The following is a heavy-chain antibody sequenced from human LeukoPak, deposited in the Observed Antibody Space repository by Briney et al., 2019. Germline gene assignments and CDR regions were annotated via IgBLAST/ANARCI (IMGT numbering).Heavy chain of an antibody. D-gene: IGHD3-10*01. CDR1: GYSISSGYF. V-gene: IGHV4-38-2*02. CDR3: ARGGWYYGSGSYYNADYYYYYMDV. J-gene: IGHJ6*03. CDR2: FYHSGIP. Sequence: PSEPLSLTCTVSGYSISSGYFWGWLRQPPGKGLEGIGGFYHSGIPYFNPSLKSRVTISVDTSKNQFSLKLSSVTAADTAVYYCARGGWYYGSGSYYNADYYYYYMDVWGKGTTVTTSS.